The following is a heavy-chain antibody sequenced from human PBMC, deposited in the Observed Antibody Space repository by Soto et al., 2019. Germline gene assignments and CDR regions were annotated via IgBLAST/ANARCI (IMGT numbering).Heavy chain of an antibody. Sequence: ASVKVSCKASGYTFTNNDVTWVRQATGQGLEWMGWMNPGSGDTGYAQKFQGRVTMTRNISIATAYMELSSLRSEDTAICYCARMASFGSLNWFDPWGKGTLVTVSS. CDR3: ARMASFGSLNWFDP. V-gene: IGHV1-8*01. J-gene: IGHJ5*02. CDR1: GYTFTNND. D-gene: IGHD5-18*01. CDR2: MNPGSGDT.